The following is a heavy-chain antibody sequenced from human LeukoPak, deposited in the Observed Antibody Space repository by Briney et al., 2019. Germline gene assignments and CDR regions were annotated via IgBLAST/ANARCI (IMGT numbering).Heavy chain of an antibody. V-gene: IGHV4-38-2*02. CDR3: ARVVASTSIDS. J-gene: IGHJ4*02. D-gene: IGHD2-15*01. CDR1: GYSINSGYF. CDR2: IFHTGDV. Sequence: SETLSLTCTVSGYSINSGYFWGSVRQPPGKGPEWIGSIFHTGDVYYNPSLRSRATVSVDTSRNQASLKVTSVTAADTALYYCARVVASTSIDSWGQGILVTVSS.